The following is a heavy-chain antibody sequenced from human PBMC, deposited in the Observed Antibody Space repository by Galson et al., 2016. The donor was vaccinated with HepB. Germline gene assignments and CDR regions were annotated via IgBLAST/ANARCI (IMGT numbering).Heavy chain of an antibody. J-gene: IGHJ5*02. D-gene: IGHD6-19*01. CDR1: GYTFTNYP. V-gene: IGHV1-18*04. CDR2: ISPYNGNT. Sequence: CKASGYTFTNYPISWVRQAPGQGLEWMGWISPYNGNTDCAQTFRGRVNMTTDTSTTTAYLELRSLRSDDTAVYYCVRESPGVEVADNWFDPWGQGTLVTVSS. CDR3: VRESPGVEVADNWFDP.